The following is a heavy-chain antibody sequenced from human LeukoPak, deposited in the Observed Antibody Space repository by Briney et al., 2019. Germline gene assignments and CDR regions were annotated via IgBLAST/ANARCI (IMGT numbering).Heavy chain of an antibody. V-gene: IGHV4-34*01. J-gene: IGHJ4*02. D-gene: IGHD3-9*01. Sequence: SETLSLTCAVYGGSFSGYYWSWIRQPPGKGLEWIGEINHSGSTNYNPSLKSRVTISVDTSKNQFSLKLSSVTAADTAVYYCARLTARGKILTGYQFNFDYWGQGTLVTVSS. CDR2: INHSGST. CDR3: ARLTARGKILTGYQFNFDY. CDR1: GGSFSGYY.